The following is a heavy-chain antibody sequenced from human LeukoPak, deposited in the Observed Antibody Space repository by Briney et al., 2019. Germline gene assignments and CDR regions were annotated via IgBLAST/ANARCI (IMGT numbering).Heavy chain of an antibody. CDR2: INHSGST. V-gene: IGHV4-34*01. D-gene: IGHD2-8*01. CDR1: GGSFSGYY. CDR3: ARGRGDNRMVYAKRAVYYYMDV. Sequence: SETLSLTCAVYGGSFSGYYWSWIRQPPGKGLEWIGEINHSGSTNYNPSLESRVTISVDTSKNQFSLKLSSVTAADTAVYYCARGRGDNRMVYAKRAVYYYMDVWGKGTTVTVSS. J-gene: IGHJ6*03.